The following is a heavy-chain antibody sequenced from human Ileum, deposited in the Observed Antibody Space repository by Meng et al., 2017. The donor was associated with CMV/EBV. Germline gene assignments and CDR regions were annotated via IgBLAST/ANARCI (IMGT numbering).Heavy chain of an antibody. J-gene: IGHJ4*02. CDR3: ARDRTVGPTPDGSLGA. D-gene: IGHD1-26*01. CDR2: VHYTRTT. CDR1: CSISTNGGY. Sequence: ESDRELYKPAETRVLTSQCLGCSISTNGGYRGCGPQPPGKWRESIATVHYTRTTYYNPSLKSPVIISIDTSKNQFSLRLTSVTAADTAVYYCARDRTVGPTPDGSLGAWGQGTLVTVSS. V-gene: IGHV4-39*07.